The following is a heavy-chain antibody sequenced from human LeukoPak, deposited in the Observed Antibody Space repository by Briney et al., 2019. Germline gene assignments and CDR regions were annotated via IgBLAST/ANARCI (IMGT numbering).Heavy chain of an antibody. Sequence: PSETLSLTCTVSGGSISSYYWSWIRQPPGRGLEWIGYIYYSGSTNYKPSLKSRVTISVDTSKKQFSLKLSSVTAADTAVYYCARGPNRYYFDYWGQGTLVTVSS. CDR2: IYYSGST. V-gene: IGHV4-59*01. J-gene: IGHJ4*02. CDR1: GGSISSYY. CDR3: ARGPNRYYFDY.